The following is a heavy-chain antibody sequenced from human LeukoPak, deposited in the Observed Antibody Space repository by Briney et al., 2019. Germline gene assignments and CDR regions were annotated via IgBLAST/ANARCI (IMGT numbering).Heavy chain of an antibody. J-gene: IGHJ4*02. CDR2: IYHSAST. V-gene: IGHV4-38-2*01. CDR1: GYSISSGYY. CDR3: AGGAQPFYN. D-gene: IGHD1-1*01. Sequence: SETLSLTCAVSGYSISSGYYWGWIRQPPGKGPEWIGNIYHSASTYYNPSLKSRVTISVDTSKNQFSLKLSSVTAADTAVYYCAGGAQPFYNWGQGNLVTVSS.